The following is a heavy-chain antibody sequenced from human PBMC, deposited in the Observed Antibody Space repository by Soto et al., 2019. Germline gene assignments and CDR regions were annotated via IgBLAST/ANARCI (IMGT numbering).Heavy chain of an antibody. J-gene: IGHJ4*02. Sequence: QVQLVQSGAEVKKPGASVKVSCKASGYTFTSYGISWVRQAPGQGLEWMGWISAYNGNTNYAQKLQGRVTMTTDTSTSTAYMELRSLRSADTAVYYCARSAPYTVTTGGPRRHWGQGTLVTVSS. CDR2: ISAYNGNT. CDR3: ARSAPYTVTTGGPRRH. D-gene: IGHD4-17*01. CDR1: GYTFTSYG. V-gene: IGHV1-18*01.